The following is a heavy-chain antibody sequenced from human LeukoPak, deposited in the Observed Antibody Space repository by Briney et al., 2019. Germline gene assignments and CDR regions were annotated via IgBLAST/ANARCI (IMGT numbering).Heavy chain of an antibody. V-gene: IGHV4-61*08. CDR3: ARAWDSSGLDLAY. CDR1: GGSISSGGYY. D-gene: IGHD3-22*01. CDR2: IYYSGST. Sequence: SSQTLSLTCTVSGGSISSGGYYWSWIRQHPGKGLEWIGYIYYSGSTNYNPSLKSRVTISVDTSKNQFSLKLSSVTAADTAVYYCARAWDSSGLDLAYWGQGTLVTVSS. J-gene: IGHJ4*02.